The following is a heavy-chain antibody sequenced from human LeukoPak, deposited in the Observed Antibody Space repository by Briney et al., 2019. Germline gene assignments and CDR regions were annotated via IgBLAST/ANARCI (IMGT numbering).Heavy chain of an antibody. V-gene: IGHV1-2*02. Sequence: GSVKVSCKASGYTFTGYYMHWVRQAPGQGLEWMGWINPNSGGTNYAQKFQGRVTTTRDTSISTAYMELSRLRSDDTAVYYCARAGYSSSWYPDFDYWGQGTLVTVSS. CDR3: ARAGYSSSWYPDFDY. CDR1: GYTFTGYY. D-gene: IGHD6-13*01. CDR2: INPNSGGT. J-gene: IGHJ4*02.